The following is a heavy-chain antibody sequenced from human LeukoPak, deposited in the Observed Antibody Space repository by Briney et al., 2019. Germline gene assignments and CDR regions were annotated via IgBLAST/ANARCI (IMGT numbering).Heavy chain of an antibody. J-gene: IGHJ4*02. Sequence: SATLSLTCAVYGGSFSGYYWSWIRQPPGKGLEWIGEINHSGSTNYNPSLKSRVTISVDTSKNQFSLKLSSVTAADTAVYYCARVGYSSSSYFDYWGQGTLVTASS. CDR3: ARVGYSSSSYFDY. V-gene: IGHV4-34*01. D-gene: IGHD6-6*01. CDR2: INHSGST. CDR1: GGSFSGYY.